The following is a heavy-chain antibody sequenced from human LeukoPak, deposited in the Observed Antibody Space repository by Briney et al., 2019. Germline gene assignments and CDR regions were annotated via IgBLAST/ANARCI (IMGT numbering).Heavy chain of an antibody. V-gene: IGHV3-66*01. CDR3: ARSRYQQLVGGSYYFDY. D-gene: IGHD2-2*01. CDR2: IYSGGGT. J-gene: IGHJ4*02. Sequence: GGSLRLSCAASGFTVKTNYMSWVRQAPGKGLEWVSVIYSGGGTYYADSVKGRFSISRDISKNALYLQMNSLRAEDTAVYYCARSRYQQLVGGSYYFDYWGQGTLVTVST. CDR1: GFTVKTNY.